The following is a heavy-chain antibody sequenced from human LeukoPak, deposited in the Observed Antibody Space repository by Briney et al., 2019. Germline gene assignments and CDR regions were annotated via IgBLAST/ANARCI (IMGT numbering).Heavy chain of an antibody. CDR1: GFTFSSHG. CDR2: NSGSGGNT. CDR3: ARRIIVVVPADYYYYYMDG. Sequence: GGTLRLSRAASGFTFSSHGMNWVREAPGKGLESGSGNSGSGGNTYSADSVKVRFPNSRDNSKNTLYLQMNRLRAEDTAVYYCARRIIVVVPADYYYYYMDGWGKGTTVT. D-gene: IGHD2-2*01. V-gene: IGHV3-23*01. J-gene: IGHJ6*03.